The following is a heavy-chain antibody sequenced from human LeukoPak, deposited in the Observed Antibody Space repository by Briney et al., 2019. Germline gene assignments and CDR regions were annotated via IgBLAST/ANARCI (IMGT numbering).Heavy chain of an antibody. CDR1: GDSISNSDYY. V-gene: IGHV4-39*01. Sequence: PSETLSLACTVSGDSISNSDYYWGWIRQPPGKGLEWIALINYSGRTFYNPSLRSRVTISVDMSKNQSSLNLNSVTAADTAVYYCARRRKDLNWFDPWGQGTLVTVSS. CDR2: INYSGRT. CDR3: ARRRKDLNWFDP. J-gene: IGHJ5*02.